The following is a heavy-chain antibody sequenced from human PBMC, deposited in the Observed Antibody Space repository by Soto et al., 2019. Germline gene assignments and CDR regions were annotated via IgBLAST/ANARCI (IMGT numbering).Heavy chain of an antibody. CDR3: SALGYYIFGSGYYYYSMDV. J-gene: IGHJ6*04. CDR1: GYSFTSYW. D-gene: IGHD3-3*01. CDR2: IYPGDSDT. Sequence: PGESLKISCKGSGYSFTSYWIGWVRQMPGKGLEWMGIIYPGDSDTRYSPSFQGQVTISADKSISTAYLQWSSLKASDTAMYYCSALGYYIFGSGYYYYSMDVWGKGTTVTVSS. V-gene: IGHV5-51*01.